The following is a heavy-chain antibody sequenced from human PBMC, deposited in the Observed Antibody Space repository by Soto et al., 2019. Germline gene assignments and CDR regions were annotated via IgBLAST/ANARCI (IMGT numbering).Heavy chain of an antibody. Sequence: QVQLQESGPGLVKPSGTLSLTCAVSGDSISSSNWWSWVRQAPGKGLEWIGEIYHSGATTYNPSLKSRATISVDPSNNHFSLKLTSVTAADTAVYFCARDLVTGTDYWGQGTLVTVAS. D-gene: IGHD1-1*01. J-gene: IGHJ4*02. CDR2: IYHSGAT. V-gene: IGHV4-4*02. CDR3: ARDLVTGTDY. CDR1: GDSISSSNW.